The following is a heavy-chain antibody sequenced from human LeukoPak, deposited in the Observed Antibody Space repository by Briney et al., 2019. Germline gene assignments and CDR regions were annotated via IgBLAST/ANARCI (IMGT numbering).Heavy chain of an antibody. CDR1: GFTFSSYS. J-gene: IGHJ4*02. V-gene: IGHV3-48*01. CDR3: ARGGRRLELRSPSDY. D-gene: IGHD1-7*01. Sequence: PGGSLRLSCAASGFTFSSYSMNWVRQAPGKGLEWVSYISSSSSTIYYADSVKGRFTISRDNAKNSLYLQMNSLRAEDTAVYYCARGGRRLELRSPSDYWGQGTLVTVSS. CDR2: ISSSSSTI.